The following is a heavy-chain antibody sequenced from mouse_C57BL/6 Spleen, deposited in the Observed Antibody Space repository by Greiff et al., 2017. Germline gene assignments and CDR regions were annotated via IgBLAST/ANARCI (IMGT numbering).Heavy chain of an antibody. CDR1: GYTFTSYW. Sequence: VQLQQSGAELAKPGASVKLSCKASGYTFTSYWMHWVKQRPGQGLEWIGYINPSSGYTKYNQKFKDKATLTADKSSSTAYMQLSSLTYEDSAVYYCAKSHGSSPAWFAYWGQGTLVTVSA. D-gene: IGHD1-1*01. CDR3: AKSHGSSPAWFAY. V-gene: IGHV1-7*01. J-gene: IGHJ3*01. CDR2: INPSSGYT.